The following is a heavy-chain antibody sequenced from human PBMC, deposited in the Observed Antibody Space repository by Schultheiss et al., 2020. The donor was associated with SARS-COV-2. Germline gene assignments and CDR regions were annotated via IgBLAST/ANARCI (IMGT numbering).Heavy chain of an antibody. CDR3: ARVTLPYFDY. CDR1: GFTFSSYA. CDR2: IKQDGSEK. D-gene: IGHD1-26*01. V-gene: IGHV3-7*01. Sequence: GGSLRLSCAASGFTFSSYAMSWVRQAPGKGLEWVANIKQDGSEKYYVDSVKGRFTISRDNAKNSLYLQMNSLRAEDTAVYYCARVTLPYFDYWGQGALVTVSS. J-gene: IGHJ4*02.